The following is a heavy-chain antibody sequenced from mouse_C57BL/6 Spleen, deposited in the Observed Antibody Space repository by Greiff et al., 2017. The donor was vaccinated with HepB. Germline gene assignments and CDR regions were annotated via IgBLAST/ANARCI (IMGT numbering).Heavy chain of an antibody. CDR1: GFTFTDYY. CDR3: ASPYDYDGPWFAY. J-gene: IGHJ3*01. V-gene: IGHV7-3*01. D-gene: IGHD2-4*01. CDR2: IRNKANGYTT. Sequence: DVHLVESGGGLVQPGGSLSLSCAASGFTFTDYYMSWVRQPPGKALEWLGFIRNKANGYTTEYSASVKGRFTISRDNSQSILYLQMNALRAEDSATYYCASPYDYDGPWFAYWGQGTLVTVSA.